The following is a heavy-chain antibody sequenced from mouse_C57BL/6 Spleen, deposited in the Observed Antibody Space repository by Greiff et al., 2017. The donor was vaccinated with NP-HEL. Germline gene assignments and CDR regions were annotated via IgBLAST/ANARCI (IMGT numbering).Heavy chain of an antibody. CDR1: GYTFSSYW. CDR2: IHPNSGST. CDR3: AREDYYGSSYYFDY. V-gene: IGHV1-64*01. Sequence: VKLQQPGAELVKPGASVKLSCKASGYTFSSYWMHWVKQRPGQGLEWIGMIHPNSGSTNYNEKFKSKATLTVDKSSSTAYMQLSSLTSEDSAVYYCAREDYYGSSYYFDYWGQGTTLTVSS. D-gene: IGHD1-1*01. J-gene: IGHJ2*01.